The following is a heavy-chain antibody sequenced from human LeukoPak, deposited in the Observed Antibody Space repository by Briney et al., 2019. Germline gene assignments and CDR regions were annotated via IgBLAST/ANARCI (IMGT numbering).Heavy chain of an antibody. CDR3: ARDFFHGHCAGLSCFLLDY. Sequence: ASVKVSCKASGYTFTRYSIRWVRQAPGQGPGWMGWISANNGDTNSAQKFQDRVTMTTDTSTSTAYMELRSLRSDDTAVYYCARDFFHGHCAGLSCFLLDYWGQGSLVTVSS. D-gene: IGHD2-15*01. J-gene: IGHJ4*02. CDR2: ISANNGDT. CDR1: GYTFTRYS. V-gene: IGHV1-18*01.